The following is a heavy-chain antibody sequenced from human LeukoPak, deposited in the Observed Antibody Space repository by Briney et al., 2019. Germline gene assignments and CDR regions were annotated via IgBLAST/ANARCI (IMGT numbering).Heavy chain of an antibody. CDR2: IYTSGST. J-gene: IGHJ5*02. CDR1: GGSISSGSYY. CDR3: AREVTVLRYFDWLNNWFDP. Sequence: KSSETLSLTCTVSGGSISSGSYYWSWIRQPAGKGLEWIGRIYTSGSTNYNPSLKSRVTISVDTSKNQFSLKLSSVTAADTAVYYCAREVTVLRYFDWLNNWFDPWGQGTLVTVSS. V-gene: IGHV4-61*02. D-gene: IGHD3-9*01.